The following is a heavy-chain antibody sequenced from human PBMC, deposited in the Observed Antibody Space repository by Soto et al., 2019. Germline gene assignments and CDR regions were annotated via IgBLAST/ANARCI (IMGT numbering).Heavy chain of an antibody. CDR3: ASDSAPSLSFDY. D-gene: IGHD3-10*01. Sequence: GGSLRLSCAASGFTFSDYYMSWIRQAPGKGLEWVSYISSTGSTIYYADSVKGRFTISRDNAKNSLYLQMNSLRAEDTAVYYCASDSAPSLSFDYWGQGTLVTVAS. CDR1: GFTFSDYY. J-gene: IGHJ4*02. V-gene: IGHV3-11*01. CDR2: ISSTGSTI.